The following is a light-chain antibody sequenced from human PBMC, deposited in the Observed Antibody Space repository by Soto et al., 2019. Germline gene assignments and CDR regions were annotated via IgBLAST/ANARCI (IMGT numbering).Light chain of an antibody. CDR3: QQRGNWPPGFT. V-gene: IGKV3-11*01. CDR1: QTIGSSH. CDR2: DAS. Sequence: EIVLTQSPGTLSLSPGERATLSCRASQTIGSSHLAWYQQKPGQAPRVLIYDASKRATGIPARFSGSGSGTDFTLTITSLESEDFAVYYCQQRGNWPPGFTFGPGTKVDIK. J-gene: IGKJ3*01.